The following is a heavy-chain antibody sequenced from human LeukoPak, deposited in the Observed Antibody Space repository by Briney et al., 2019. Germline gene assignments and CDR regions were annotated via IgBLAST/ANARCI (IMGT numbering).Heavy chain of an antibody. D-gene: IGHD6-13*01. V-gene: IGHV6-1*01. CDR2: TYYRSKWYN. CDR3: AREDSSSPSPFDY. J-gene: IGHJ4*02. Sequence: SLTLSLTCAISGDSVSSNSAAWNWIWQSPSRGLEWLGRTYYRSKWYNDYAVSVKSRITINPDTSKNQFSLQLNSVTPEDTAVYYCAREDSSSPSPFDYWGQGTLVTVSS. CDR1: GDSVSSNSAA.